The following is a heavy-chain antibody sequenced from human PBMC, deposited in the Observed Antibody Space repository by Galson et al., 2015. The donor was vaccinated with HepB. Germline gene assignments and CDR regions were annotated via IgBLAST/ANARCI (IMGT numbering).Heavy chain of an antibody. CDR1: GFTFSNYG. D-gene: IGHD4-17*01. Sequence: SLRLSCAASGFTFSNYGMHWVRQAPGKGLEWVAGISYDGSKKYYADSVKGRITISRDNSNNTVYLQMNSLRGEDTAAYYCAKEGYGDYGYYYYMDVWGKGTTLTVSS. CDR3: AKEGYGDYGYYYYMDV. J-gene: IGHJ6*03. V-gene: IGHV3-30*18. CDR2: ISYDGSKK.